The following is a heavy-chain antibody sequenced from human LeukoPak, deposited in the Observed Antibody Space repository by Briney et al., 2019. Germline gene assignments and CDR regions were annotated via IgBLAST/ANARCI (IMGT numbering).Heavy chain of an antibody. CDR2: IYYSGST. D-gene: IGHD6-19*01. J-gene: IGHJ1*01. CDR1: GGSMSSYY. V-gene: IGHV4-59*01. CDR3: AGTIAVAGTPEYFQH. Sequence: PSETLSLTCTVSGGSMSSYYWSWIRPPPGKGLEWIGYIYYSGSTNYHPSLKSRVTISVDTSKNQFSLKLSSVTAADTAVYYCAGTIAVAGTPEYFQHWGQGTLVTVSS.